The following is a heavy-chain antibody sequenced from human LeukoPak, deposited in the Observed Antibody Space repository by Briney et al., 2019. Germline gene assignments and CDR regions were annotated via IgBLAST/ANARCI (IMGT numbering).Heavy chain of an antibody. CDR1: GYVFTSYW. J-gene: IGHJ6*03. V-gene: IGHV5-51*01. Sequence: GESLKISCKGSGYVFTSYWIGWVRQMPGKGLEWMGVIYPGESDTRYSPSFQGEVTISADKSISTAYLQWSSLKASDTAMYYCARIAVAGRVNYYYDYMDVWGKGTTVTISS. CDR3: ARIAVAGRVNYYYDYMDV. D-gene: IGHD6-19*01. CDR2: IYPGESDT.